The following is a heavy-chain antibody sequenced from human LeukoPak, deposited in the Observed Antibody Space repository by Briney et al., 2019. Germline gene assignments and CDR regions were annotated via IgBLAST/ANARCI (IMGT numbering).Heavy chain of an antibody. D-gene: IGHD6-19*01. V-gene: IGHV4-59*01. Sequence: SETLSLTCTVSGGSISGYYWGWIRQPPGKGLEWIAYIHYSGSSKYSPSLKSRVTTSVDMPKDQFSLKLSSVTAADTAVYYCARVMGSGWTGFDYWGQGTLVTVSS. CDR1: GGSISGYY. CDR3: ARVMGSGWTGFDY. J-gene: IGHJ4*02. CDR2: IHYSGSS.